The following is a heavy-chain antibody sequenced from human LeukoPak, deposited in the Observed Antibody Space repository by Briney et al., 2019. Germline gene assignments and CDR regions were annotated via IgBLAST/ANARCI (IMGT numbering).Heavy chain of an antibody. Sequence: GGSLRLSCAASGFTVSSNYMSWVRQAPGKGLEWVGFIRSKAYGGTTEYAASVKGRFTISRDDSKSIAYLQMNSLKTEDTAVYYCTRVVGATMDFDYWGQGTLVTVSS. J-gene: IGHJ4*02. CDR2: IRSKAYGGTT. CDR3: TRVVGATMDFDY. CDR1: GFTVSSNY. V-gene: IGHV3-49*04. D-gene: IGHD1-26*01.